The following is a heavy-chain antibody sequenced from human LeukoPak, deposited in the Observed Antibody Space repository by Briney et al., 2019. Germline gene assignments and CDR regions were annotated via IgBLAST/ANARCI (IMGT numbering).Heavy chain of an antibody. CDR1: GFTLSDYY. CDR2: ISSSSSYT. J-gene: IGHJ5*02. CDR3: ARDRGYCSSTSCYPHWFDP. V-gene: IGHV3-11*06. Sequence: PGGSLRLSCAASGFTLSDYYMSWLRQAPGQGLEWVSYISSSSSYTNYADYVKGRFTISRDNAKNSLYLQMNSLRAEDTAVYYCARDRGYCSSTSCYPHWFDPWGQGTLVTVSS. D-gene: IGHD2-2*01.